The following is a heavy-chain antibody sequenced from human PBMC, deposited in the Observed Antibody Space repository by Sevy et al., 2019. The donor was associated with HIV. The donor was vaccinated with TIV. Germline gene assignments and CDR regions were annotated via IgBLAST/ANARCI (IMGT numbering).Heavy chain of an antibody. Sequence: GGSLRLSCAASGFTFSSYAMHWVRQAPGKGLEWVAVISYDGSNKYYADSVKGRFTISRDNSKNTLYLQMNSLRAEDTAVYYCARMYYDSSGTSYFDYWGRGTLVTVSS. CDR3: ARMYYDSSGTSYFDY. D-gene: IGHD3-22*01. J-gene: IGHJ4*02. CDR1: GFTFSSYA. CDR2: ISYDGSNK. V-gene: IGHV3-30-3*01.